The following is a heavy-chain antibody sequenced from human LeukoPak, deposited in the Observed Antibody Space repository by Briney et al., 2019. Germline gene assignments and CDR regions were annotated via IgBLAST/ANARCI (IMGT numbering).Heavy chain of an antibody. V-gene: IGHV4-59*08. D-gene: IGHD4-17*01. CDR1: GGSISSYY. Sequence: SETLSLTCTVSGGSISSYYWSWIRQPPGKGLEWIGYIYYSGGTNSNPSLKSRVTISVDTSKSLFSLKLSSVTAADTAVYYCARQAYGDPGNFDYWGQGTLVTVSS. CDR2: IYYSGGT. CDR3: ARQAYGDPGNFDY. J-gene: IGHJ4*02.